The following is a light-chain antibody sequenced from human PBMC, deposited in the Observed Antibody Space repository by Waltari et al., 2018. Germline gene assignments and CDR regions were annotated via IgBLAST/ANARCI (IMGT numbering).Light chain of an antibody. CDR1: SSDIGGYDF. Sequence: QSTLTQPASVSGSRGQTITISCTGTSSDIGGYDFVSWYQQFPGKAPKLIIYDVNTRPSGGSDRFSGFKSGNTASLTISGLQPEDEAEYYCSSYTSTNTHVVFGGGTKLTVL. J-gene: IGLJ2*01. V-gene: IGLV2-14*03. CDR3: SSYTSTNTHVV. CDR2: DVN.